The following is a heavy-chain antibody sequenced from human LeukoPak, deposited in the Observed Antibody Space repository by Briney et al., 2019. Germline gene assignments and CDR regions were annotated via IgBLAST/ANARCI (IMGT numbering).Heavy chain of an antibody. CDR3: ARETTAAIVVVVAATYTWFDP. CDR1: GGSFSGYY. D-gene: IGHD2-15*01. J-gene: IGHJ5*02. Sequence: SETLSLTCAVYGGSFSGYYWSWIRQPPGKGLEWIGEINHSGSTNYTPSLTSRVPISLDTSKNQFSLKLSSVTAADTAVYYCARETTAAIVVVVAATYTWFDPWGQGTLVTVSS. V-gene: IGHV4-34*01. CDR2: INHSGST.